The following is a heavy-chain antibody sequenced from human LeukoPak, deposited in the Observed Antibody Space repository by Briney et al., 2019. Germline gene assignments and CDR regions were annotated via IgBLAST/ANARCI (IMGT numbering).Heavy chain of an antibody. CDR2: INRSGST. J-gene: IGHJ5*02. V-gene: IGHV4-34*01. CDR3: ARGRRRAYNWFDP. Sequence: SETLSLTCAVYGGSFSGYYWSWIRQPPGKGLEWIGEINRSGSTNYNPSLKSRVTISVDTSKNQFSLKLSSVTAADTAVYYCARGRRRAYNWFDPWGQGTLVTVSS. CDR1: GGSFSGYY.